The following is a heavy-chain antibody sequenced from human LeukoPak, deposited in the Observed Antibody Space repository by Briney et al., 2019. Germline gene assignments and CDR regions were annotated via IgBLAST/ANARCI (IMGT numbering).Heavy chain of an antibody. Sequence: PSETLSLTCTVSGGSISSGDYYWSWIRQPPGKGLEWIGYIYTSGSTNYNPSLKSRVTISVDTSKNQFSLKLSSVTAADTAVYYCARARDDFWSGYYPSTEQYYFDYWGQGTLVTVSS. J-gene: IGHJ4*02. D-gene: IGHD3-3*01. V-gene: IGHV4-30-4*08. CDR3: ARARDDFWSGYYPSTEQYYFDY. CDR2: IYTSGST. CDR1: GGSISSGDYY.